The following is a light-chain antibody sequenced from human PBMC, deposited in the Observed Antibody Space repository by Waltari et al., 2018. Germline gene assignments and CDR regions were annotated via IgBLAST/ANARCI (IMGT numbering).Light chain of an antibody. CDR1: SSIIGSDT. CDR2: STK. Sequence: QSVLTQPPSASGTPGQRVIISCSGSSSIIGSDTVNWYQQLPGTAPRLLIYSTKQRPSGVPDRFPGSKSGTSAFLAISGLQSEDESDYYCAAWDGSQFARVFGGGTKLSVL. CDR3: AAWDGSQFARV. J-gene: IGLJ3*02. V-gene: IGLV1-44*01.